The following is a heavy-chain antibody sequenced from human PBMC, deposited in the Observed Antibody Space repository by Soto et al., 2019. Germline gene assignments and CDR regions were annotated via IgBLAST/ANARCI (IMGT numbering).Heavy chain of an antibody. CDR3: ARTYDSNGYANEFDP. CDR1: GRSITSYY. V-gene: IGHV4-59*12. D-gene: IGHD3-22*01. J-gene: IGHJ5*02. CDR2: IYDNGIT. Sequence: QVVLQESGPGLVKPSETLSLTCSVSGRSITSYYWSWVRQPPGKELEWIGYIYDNGITSQNPSLKSRVTLSADTSQNQLALKVTSVTGADTAVYYCARTYDSNGYANEFDPWGQRILVTVTS.